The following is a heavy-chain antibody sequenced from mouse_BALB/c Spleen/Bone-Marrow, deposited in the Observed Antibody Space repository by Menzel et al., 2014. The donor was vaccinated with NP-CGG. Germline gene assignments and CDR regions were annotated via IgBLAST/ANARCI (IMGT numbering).Heavy chain of an antibody. Sequence: QVQLQQSGAELVKPGASVKLSCKVSGYTFTSYWMHWVKQRPGQGLEWIGEIDPGTGRTDYNKKFKSRATLTVDKSSSTAYMHLSSLTSEDSAVYYCARINGYDYWGQGTTLTVSS. CDR3: ARINGYDY. J-gene: IGHJ2*01. D-gene: IGHD2-2*01. CDR2: IDPGTGRT. CDR1: GYTFTSYW. V-gene: IGHV1S81*02.